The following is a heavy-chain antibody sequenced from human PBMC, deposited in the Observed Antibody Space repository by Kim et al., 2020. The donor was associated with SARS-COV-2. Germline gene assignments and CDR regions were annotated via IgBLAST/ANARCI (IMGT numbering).Heavy chain of an antibody. Sequence: GGSLRLSCAASGFTFSSYSMNWVRQAPGKGLEWVSSISSSSSYIYYADSVKGRFTISRDNAKNSLYLQMNSLRAEDTAVYYCARVNHREAAAGTEVGVYYWGQGTLVTVSS. D-gene: IGHD6-13*01. J-gene: IGHJ4*02. CDR2: ISSSSSYI. V-gene: IGHV3-21*01. CDR3: ARVNHREAAAGTEVGVYY. CDR1: GFTFSSYS.